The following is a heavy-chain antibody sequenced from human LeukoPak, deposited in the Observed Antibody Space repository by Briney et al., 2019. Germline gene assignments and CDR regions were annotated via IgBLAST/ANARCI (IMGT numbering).Heavy chain of an antibody. CDR2: INPNSGGT. CDR1: GYTFTGYY. D-gene: IGHD6-13*01. V-gene: IGHV1-2*02. J-gene: IGHJ4*02. CDR3: ARDSSQYSSSLTIDY. Sequence: ASVKVSCKASGYTFTGYYMHWVRQAPGQRLESMGWINPNSGGTNYAQKFQGRVTMTRDTSISTAYMELSRLRSDDTAVYYCARDSSQYSSSLTIDYWGQGTLVTVSS.